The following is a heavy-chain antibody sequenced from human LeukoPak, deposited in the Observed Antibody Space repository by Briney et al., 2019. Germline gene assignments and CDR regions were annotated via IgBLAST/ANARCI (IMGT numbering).Heavy chain of an antibody. CDR3: ARGDHFAPGAFDI. CDR1: GGSISSYY. D-gene: IGHD1-14*01. J-gene: IGHJ3*02. V-gene: IGHV4-59*12. CDR2: IYYSGST. Sequence: SETLSLTCTVSGGSISSYYWSWIRQPPGKGLEWIGYIYYSGSTNYNPSLKSRVTISVDTSKNHFSLNLTSMTAADTAVYYCARGDHFAPGAFDIWGQGTMVTVSS.